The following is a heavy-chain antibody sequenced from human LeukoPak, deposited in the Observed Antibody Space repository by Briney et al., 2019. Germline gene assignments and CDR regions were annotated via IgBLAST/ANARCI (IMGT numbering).Heavy chain of an antibody. CDR2: ISWNDDK. V-gene: IGHV2-5*01. CDR3: AHRVRSGNYFDY. Sequence: ESGPTLVNPTQTLTLTCTFSGLSLSTRGLGVGWIRKPPGKAREWLVFISWNDDKSYSPSLKSRLTITRDTSKNQVVLTMTNMDPVDTATYYCAHRVRSGNYFDYWGQGTLVTVSS. D-gene: IGHD1-26*01. J-gene: IGHJ4*02. CDR1: GLSLSTRGLG.